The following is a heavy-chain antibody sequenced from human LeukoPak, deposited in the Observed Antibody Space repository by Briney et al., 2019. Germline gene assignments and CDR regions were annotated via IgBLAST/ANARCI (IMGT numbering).Heavy chain of an antibody. CDR1: GFTFSNYA. J-gene: IGHJ4*02. Sequence: GGSLRLSCAASGFTFSNYAMSWVRQVPGRGLEWVANIKQDGSEKYYVDSVKGRFTISRDNAKNSLYLQMNSLRAEDTAVYYCARGGRLRNFDYWGQGTLVTVSS. CDR2: IKQDGSEK. D-gene: IGHD6-25*01. CDR3: ARGGRLRNFDY. V-gene: IGHV3-7*01.